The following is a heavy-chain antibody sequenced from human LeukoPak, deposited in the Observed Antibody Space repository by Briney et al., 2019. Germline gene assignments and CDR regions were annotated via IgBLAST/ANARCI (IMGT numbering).Heavy chain of an antibody. CDR3: ATFDGYNSPQGGY. CDR1: GFTVSRKH. D-gene: IGHD5-24*01. CDR2: IYTGNST. Sequence: PGGSLRLSCAASGFTVSRKHMTWVRQAPGRGLEWVSLIYTGNSTYYADSVEGRFTISRDASKNTLYLQMNSLRAEDTAVYYCATFDGYNSPQGGYWGQGALVTVSS. J-gene: IGHJ4*02. V-gene: IGHV3-53*01.